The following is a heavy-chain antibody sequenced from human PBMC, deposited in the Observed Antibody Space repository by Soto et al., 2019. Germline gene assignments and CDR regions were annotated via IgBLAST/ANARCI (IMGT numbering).Heavy chain of an antibody. J-gene: IGHJ5*02. CDR2: IYYSGST. CDR1: GGSISSGGYY. V-gene: IGHV4-31*03. Sequence: SETLSLTCSVSGGSISSGGYYWSWIRQHPGKGLEWIGYIYYSGSTYYNPSLKSRVTISVDTSKNQFSLKLSSVTAADTAVYYCARHQLRYNWFDPWGQGTLVTVYS. CDR3: ARHQLRYNWFDP. D-gene: IGHD2-2*01.